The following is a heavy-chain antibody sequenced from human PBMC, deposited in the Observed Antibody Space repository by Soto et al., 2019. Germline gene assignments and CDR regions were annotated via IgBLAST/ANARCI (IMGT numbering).Heavy chain of an antibody. V-gene: IGHV1-18*01. CDR3: ARGGYYDSSGSRNYHYYGMNV. CDR1: GYTFSSYG. J-gene: IGHJ6*02. CDR2: ISPYDGNT. Sequence: QVQLVQSGGEVKKPGASVKVSCKASGYTFSSYGINWVRQAPGQGLEWLGWISPYDGNTKYAQILQGRVSMTTDTSTKPASMEVRSLRSDDTAVYYCARGGYYDSSGSRNYHYYGMNVWGQGTTVTVSS. D-gene: IGHD3-22*01.